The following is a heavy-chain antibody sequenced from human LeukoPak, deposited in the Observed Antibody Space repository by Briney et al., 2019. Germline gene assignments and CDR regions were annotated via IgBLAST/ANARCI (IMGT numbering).Heavy chain of an antibody. D-gene: IGHD2-2*01. CDR3: ARDRDIVVVPAPLDY. CDR2: IGTAGDT. Sequence: GGSLRLSCAASGFNFSSYDMHWVRQATGKGLEWVSAIGTAGDTYYPGSVKGRFTISRENAKNSLYLQMNSLRAGDTAVYYCARDRDIVVVPAPLDYWGQGTLVTVSS. V-gene: IGHV3-13*01. J-gene: IGHJ4*02. CDR1: GFNFSSYD.